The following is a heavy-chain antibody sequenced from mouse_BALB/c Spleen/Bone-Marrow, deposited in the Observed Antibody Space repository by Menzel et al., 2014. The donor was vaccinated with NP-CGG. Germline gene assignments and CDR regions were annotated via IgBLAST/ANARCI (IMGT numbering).Heavy chain of an antibody. J-gene: IGHJ2*01. CDR2: INSDGGST. D-gene: IGHD2-1*01. CDR1: GFTFSNYG. Sequence: EVKLVESGGGLAQPGGSLKLSCAASGFTFSNYGMSWVRQTPDKRLELVATINSDGGSTYYPDSVKGRFTIYRDTAKNTLYLHMSSLKSEETARYYCVRGNYGNYVDYFDFWGQGTTLTVSS. CDR3: VRGNYGNYVDYFDF. V-gene: IGHV5-6-3*01.